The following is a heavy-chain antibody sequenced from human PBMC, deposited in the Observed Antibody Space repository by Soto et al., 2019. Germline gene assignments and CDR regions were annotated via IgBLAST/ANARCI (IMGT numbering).Heavy chain of an antibody. V-gene: IGHV1-18*01. CDR1: GYSFTSYG. J-gene: IGHJ4*02. CDR2: ISAYNGNT. D-gene: IGHD2-2*01. Sequence: ASVKVSCKASGYSFTSYGISWVRQAPGQGLEWMGWISAYNGNTNYAQKLQGRVTMTTDTSTSTAYMELRSLRSDDTAVYYCARAGYCGSTSCYATDSDYWGQGTLVTVSS. CDR3: ARAGYCGSTSCYATDSDY.